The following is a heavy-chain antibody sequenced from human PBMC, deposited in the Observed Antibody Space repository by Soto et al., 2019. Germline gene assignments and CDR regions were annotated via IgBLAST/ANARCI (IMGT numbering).Heavy chain of an antibody. D-gene: IGHD1-26*01. CDR3: ARGVGALAGAFDI. Sequence: GGSLRLSCAASGFTFSSYWMHWVRQAPGKGLVWVSRINSDGSSTSYADSVKGRFTISRDNAKNTLYLQMNSLRAEDTAVYYCARGVGALAGAFDIWGQGTMVTVSS. CDR1: GFTFSSYW. CDR2: INSDGSST. V-gene: IGHV3-74*01. J-gene: IGHJ3*02.